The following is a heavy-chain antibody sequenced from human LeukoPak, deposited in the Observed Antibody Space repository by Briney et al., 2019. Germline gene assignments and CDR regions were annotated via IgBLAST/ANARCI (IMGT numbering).Heavy chain of an antibody. Sequence: PGGSLRLSCAASGFTFSSYSMNWVRQAPGKGLEWVSSISSSSSYIYYADSVKGRFTISRDNAKNSLYLQMNSLRAEDTAVYYCARDGTIHGLTGYHPPSYYYYMDVWGKGTTVTISS. V-gene: IGHV3-21*01. CDR3: ARDGTIHGLTGYHPPSYYYYMDV. CDR2: ISSSSSYI. J-gene: IGHJ6*03. D-gene: IGHD3-9*01. CDR1: GFTFSSYS.